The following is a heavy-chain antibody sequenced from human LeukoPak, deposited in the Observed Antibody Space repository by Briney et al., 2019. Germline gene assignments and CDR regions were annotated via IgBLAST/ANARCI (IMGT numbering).Heavy chain of an antibody. D-gene: IGHD2-15*01. CDR2: ISGSGGST. CDR3: AKVDCSGGSRYCPHC. J-gene: IGHJ4*02. Sequence: GGSLRLSCAASGFTFSSYAMSWVRQAPGKGLEWVSAISGSGGSTYYADSVEGRFTISRDKSKNTLYLQMSSLRAEATAVYYCAKVDCSGGSRYCPHCWGQGALVTVSS. CDR1: GFTFSSYA. V-gene: IGHV3-23*01.